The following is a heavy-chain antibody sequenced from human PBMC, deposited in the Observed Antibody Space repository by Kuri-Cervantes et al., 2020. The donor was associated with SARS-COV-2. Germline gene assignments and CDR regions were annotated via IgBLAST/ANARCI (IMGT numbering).Heavy chain of an antibody. CDR2: MSYSGNT. CDR1: GYSISSGNYY. V-gene: IGHV4-30-4*08. J-gene: IGHJ5*02. D-gene: IGHD6-13*01. Sequence: SETLSLTCAVSGYSISSGNYYWSWIRQPPGKGLEWIGYMSYSGNTYYNPSLKSRVSISVDTSKNQFSLKLSSVTAADTVMYYCAREVVTAAGIWFDPWGQGTLVTVSS. CDR3: AREVVTAAGIWFDP.